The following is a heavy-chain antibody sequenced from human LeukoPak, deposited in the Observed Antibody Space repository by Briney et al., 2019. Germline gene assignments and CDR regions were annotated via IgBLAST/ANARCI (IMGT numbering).Heavy chain of an antibody. Sequence: GGSLRLSCAASGFTFSSYSMNWVRQAPGKGLEWVSSISSSSSYIYYADSVKGRFTTSRDNAKNSLYLQMNSLRAEDTAVYYCARGLPSFTIFGVVPPVGMDVWGQGTTVTVSS. J-gene: IGHJ6*02. D-gene: IGHD3-3*01. CDR2: ISSSSSYI. CDR3: ARGLPSFTIFGVVPPVGMDV. CDR1: GFTFSSYS. V-gene: IGHV3-21*01.